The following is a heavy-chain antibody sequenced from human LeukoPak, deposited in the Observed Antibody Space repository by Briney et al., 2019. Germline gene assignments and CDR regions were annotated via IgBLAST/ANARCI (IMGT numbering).Heavy chain of an antibody. CDR1: GGSISSYY. CDR3: ARHRGIVGASHFDY. V-gene: IGHV4-59*08. Sequence: SETLSLTCTVSGGSISSYYWSWIRQPPGKGLEWIGYIYYSGSTNYNPSLKSRVTISVDTSKNQFSLKLSSVTAADTAVYYCARHRGIVGASHFDYWGQGTLVTVSS. J-gene: IGHJ4*02. CDR2: IYYSGST. D-gene: IGHD1-26*01.